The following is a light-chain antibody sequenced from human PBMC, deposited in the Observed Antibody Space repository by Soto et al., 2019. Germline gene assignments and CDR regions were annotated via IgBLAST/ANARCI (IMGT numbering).Light chain of an antibody. Sequence: EIVLTQSPATLSLSPGERATLSCRASQSVSSLLAWYQQKPGQAPRLLIYDASNRATGIPARFSGSGSGTDFTLTISSLEPEDFAIYYCLQDYNYPRTFGQGTKVEIK. CDR3: LQDYNYPRT. CDR1: QSVSSL. V-gene: IGKV3-11*01. CDR2: DAS. J-gene: IGKJ1*01.